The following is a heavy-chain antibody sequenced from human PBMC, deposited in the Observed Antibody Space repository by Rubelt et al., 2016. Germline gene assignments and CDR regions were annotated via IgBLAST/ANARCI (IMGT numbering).Heavy chain of an antibody. V-gene: IGHV1-3*01. CDR3: ARGLRKMLDFWSGYYRGVKGEWVNWFDP. J-gene: IGHJ5*02. D-gene: IGHD3-3*01. CDR1: GYTFTSYA. CDR2: INAGNGNT. Sequence: KASGYTFTSYAMHWVRQAPGQRLEWMGWINAGNGNTKYSQKFQGRVTITRDTSASTAYMELSSLRSDDTAVYYCARGLRKMLDFWSGYYRGVKGEWVNWFDPWGQGTLVTVSS.